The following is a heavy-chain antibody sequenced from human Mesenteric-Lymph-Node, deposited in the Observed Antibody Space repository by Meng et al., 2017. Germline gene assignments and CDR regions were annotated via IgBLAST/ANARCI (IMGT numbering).Heavy chain of an antibody. CDR3: ARGLWEQSRYYFDS. CDR1: GYTFTNYA. V-gene: IGHV1-3*05. J-gene: IGHJ4*02. D-gene: IGHD1-26*01. CDR2: INSGNGKT. Sequence: QVQRVQSGAEEKKAGAEGKVCCKASGYTFTNYAIQWVRQAPGQRLEWMGWINSGNGKTKYSEKFQGRVTITRDTSATTAYMELSSLRSEDMAVYYCARGLWEQSRYYFDSWGQGTLVTVSS.